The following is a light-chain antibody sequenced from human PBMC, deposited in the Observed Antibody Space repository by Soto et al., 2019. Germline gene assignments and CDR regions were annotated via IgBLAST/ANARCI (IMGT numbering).Light chain of an antibody. CDR2: GAS. J-gene: IGKJ1*01. Sequence: EIVLTQYPGTPSLSPGERATLSCRASQSVSSSYLAWYQQKPGQAPRLLIYGASSRATGIPDRFSGSGSGTDFTLTISRLEPEDFAVYYCQQYGSSPPTFGQGTKVDIK. CDR1: QSVSSSY. CDR3: QQYGSSPPT. V-gene: IGKV3-20*01.